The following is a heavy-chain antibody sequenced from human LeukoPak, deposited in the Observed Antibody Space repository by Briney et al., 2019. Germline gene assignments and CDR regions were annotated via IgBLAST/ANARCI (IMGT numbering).Heavy chain of an antibody. CDR2: IRTKANNYAT. Sequence: GGSLRLSCAASGFMFSGSPMHWVRQASGKGLEWVGHIRTKANNYATIYAASVKGRFTISRDDSKNTAYLQMNSLKTEDTAVYYCARPSQYGSGTDYYFDSWGQGTLVTVSS. D-gene: IGHD3-10*01. J-gene: IGHJ4*02. CDR3: ARPSQYGSGTDYYFDS. V-gene: IGHV3-73*01. CDR1: GFMFSGSP.